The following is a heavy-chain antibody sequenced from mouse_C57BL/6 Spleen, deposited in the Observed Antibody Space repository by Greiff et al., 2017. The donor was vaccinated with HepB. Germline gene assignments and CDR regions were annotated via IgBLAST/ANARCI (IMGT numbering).Heavy chain of an antibody. CDR3: ARGGIYYDYDVSY. J-gene: IGHJ2*01. V-gene: IGHV1-55*01. Sequence: QVQLQQSGAELVKPGASVKMSCKASGYTFTSYWITWVKQRPGQGLEWIGDIYPGSGSTNYNEKFKSKATLTVDTSSSTAYMQLSSLTSEDSAVYYCARGGIYYDYDVSYWGQGTTLTVSS. D-gene: IGHD2-4*01. CDR2: IYPGSGST. CDR1: GYTFTSYW.